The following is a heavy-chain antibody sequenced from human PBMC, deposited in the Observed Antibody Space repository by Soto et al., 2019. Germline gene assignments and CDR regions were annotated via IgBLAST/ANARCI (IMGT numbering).Heavy chain of an antibody. V-gene: IGHV3-33*01. CDR2: IWYDGSNK. J-gene: IGHJ5*02. D-gene: IGHD2-21*02. CDR1: GFTFSSYG. CDR3: ARDRGDIVVVTEASLNWFDP. Sequence: QVQLVESGGGVVQPGRSLRLSCAASGFTFSSYGMHWVRQAPGKGLEWVAVIWYDGSNKYYADSVKGRFTISRDNSKNTLYLQVNSLSAEDAAVYYCARDRGDIVVVTEASLNWFDPWGQGALVTVSS.